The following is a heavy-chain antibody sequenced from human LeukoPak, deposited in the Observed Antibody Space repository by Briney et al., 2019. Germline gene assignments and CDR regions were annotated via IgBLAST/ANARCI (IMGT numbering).Heavy chain of an antibody. CDR1: GGFISRGGYY. CDR3: AGGYSGYDSPWFDP. CDR2: IYYSGST. V-gene: IGHV4-31*03. D-gene: IGHD5-12*01. J-gene: IGHJ5*02. Sequence: SQTLSLTCTVSGGFISRGGYYWSWIRQHPGKGLECIGYIYYSGSTYYNPSLKSRVTISVDTSKNQFSLKLSSVTAADTAVYYCAGGYSGYDSPWFDPWGQGTLVTVSS.